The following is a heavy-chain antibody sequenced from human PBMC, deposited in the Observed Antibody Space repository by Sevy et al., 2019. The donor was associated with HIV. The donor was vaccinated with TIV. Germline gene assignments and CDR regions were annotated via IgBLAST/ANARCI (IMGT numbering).Heavy chain of an antibody. J-gene: IGHJ6*02. V-gene: IGHV3-30-3*01. CDR1: GFTFSSYA. D-gene: IGHD5-18*01. CDR3: ARGPIQLWLPPYYYYYGMDV. Sequence: GGSLRLSCAASGFTFSSYAMHWVRQAPGKGLEWVAVISYDGSNKYYADSVKGRFTISRDNSKNTLYLQMNSLRAEDTAVYYCARGPIQLWLPPYYYYYGMDVWGQRTTVTVSS. CDR2: ISYDGSNK.